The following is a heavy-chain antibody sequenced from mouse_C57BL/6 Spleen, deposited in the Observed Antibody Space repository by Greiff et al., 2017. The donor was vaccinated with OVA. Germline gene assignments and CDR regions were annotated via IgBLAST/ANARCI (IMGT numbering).Heavy chain of an antibody. J-gene: IGHJ4*01. D-gene: IGHD2-10*02. CDR2: IRNKANGYTT. Sequence: EVQLQQSGGGLVQPGGSLSLSCAASGFTFTDYYMSWVRQPPGKALEWLGFIRNKANGYTTEYSASVKGRFTISRDNSQSILYLQMNALRAEDSATYYCARYPYGPKKNYYAMDYWGQGTSVTVSS. V-gene: IGHV7-3*01. CDR1: GFTFTDYY. CDR3: ARYPYGPKKNYYAMDY.